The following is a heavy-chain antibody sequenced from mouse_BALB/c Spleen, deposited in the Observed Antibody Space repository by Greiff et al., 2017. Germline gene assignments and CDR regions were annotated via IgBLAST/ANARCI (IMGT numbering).Heavy chain of an antibody. Sequence: EVKVVESGGGLVKPGGSLKLSCAASGFTFSDYYMYWVRQTPEKRLEWVATISDGGSYTYYPDSVKGRFTISRDNAKNNLYLQMSSLKSEDTAMYYCARDGGYPDYWGQGTTLTVSS. J-gene: IGHJ2*01. CDR1: GFTFSDYY. V-gene: IGHV5-4*02. D-gene: IGHD2-14*01. CDR2: ISDGGSYT. CDR3: ARDGGYPDY.